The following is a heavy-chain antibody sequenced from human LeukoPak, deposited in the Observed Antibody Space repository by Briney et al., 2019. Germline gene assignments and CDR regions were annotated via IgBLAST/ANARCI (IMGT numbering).Heavy chain of an antibody. CDR1: GGSFSGYY. D-gene: IGHD2-15*01. Sequence: PSETLSLTCAVYGGSFSGYYWSWIRQPPGKGLEWIGEINHSGSTNYNPSLKSRVTISVDTSRNQFSLKLSSVTAADTAVYYCARAPSGSASDGAFDLWGQGTMVTVSS. CDR2: INHSGST. CDR3: ARAPSGSASDGAFDL. J-gene: IGHJ3*01. V-gene: IGHV4-34*01.